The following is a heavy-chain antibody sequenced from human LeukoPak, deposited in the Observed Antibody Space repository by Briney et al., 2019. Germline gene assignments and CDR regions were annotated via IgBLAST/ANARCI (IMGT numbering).Heavy chain of an antibody. J-gene: IGHJ4*02. Sequence: SETLSLTCTVSGGSISSSSYYWGWIRQPPGKGLEWIGYIYYSGSTNYNPSLKSRVTISVDTSKNQFSLKLSSVTAADTAVYYCARERAAHGIVGATGGVGFDYWGQGTLVTVSS. CDR3: ARERAAHGIVGATGGVGFDY. CDR2: IYYSGST. V-gene: IGHV4-61*01. D-gene: IGHD1-26*01. CDR1: GGSISSSSYY.